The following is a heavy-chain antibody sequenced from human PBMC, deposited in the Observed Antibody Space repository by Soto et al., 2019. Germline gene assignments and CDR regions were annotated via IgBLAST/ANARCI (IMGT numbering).Heavy chain of an antibody. Sequence: EVRLLESGGGLVQPGGSLRLSCAASGFTFSGYWMSWARQAPGKGLEWVANIKQDGSEKYSVDSVKGRFTISRDNAQDSLFLQMKSLRVEYTAIYYCARVRGSGFVRQDYWGMDVWGQGNTVIVSS. J-gene: IGHJ6*02. V-gene: IGHV3-7*05. CDR3: ARVRGSGFVRQDYWGMDV. CDR2: IKQDGSEK. CDR1: GFTFSGYW. D-gene: IGHD3-3*01.